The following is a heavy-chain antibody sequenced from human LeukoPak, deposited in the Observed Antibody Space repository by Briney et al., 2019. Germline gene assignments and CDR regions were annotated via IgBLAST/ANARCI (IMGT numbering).Heavy chain of an antibody. Sequence: SETLSLTCTVSGGSISSYYWSWIRQPPGKGLEWIGYIYYSGSTNYNPSLKSRVTMSVDTSKNQFSLKLSSVTAADTAVYYCARDVDPIVGATMGYFDYWGQGTLVTVSS. CDR3: ARDVDPIVGATMGYFDY. V-gene: IGHV4-59*12. CDR1: GGSISSYY. D-gene: IGHD1-26*01. J-gene: IGHJ4*02. CDR2: IYYSGST.